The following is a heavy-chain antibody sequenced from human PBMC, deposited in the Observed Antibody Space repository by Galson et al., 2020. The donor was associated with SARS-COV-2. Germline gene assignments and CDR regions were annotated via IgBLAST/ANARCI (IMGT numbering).Heavy chain of an antibody. V-gene: IGHV1-69*13. Sequence: SVKVSCKASVGTFSSYAISWVRQAPGQGLEWMGGIIPIFGTANYAQKFQGRVTITADESTSTAYMELSSLRSEDTAVYYCARAEGEPSDYYYYGMDVWGQGTTVTVSS. J-gene: IGHJ6*02. CDR2: IIPIFGTA. CDR1: VGTFSSYA. CDR3: ARAEGEPSDYYYYGMDV. D-gene: IGHD2-21*01.